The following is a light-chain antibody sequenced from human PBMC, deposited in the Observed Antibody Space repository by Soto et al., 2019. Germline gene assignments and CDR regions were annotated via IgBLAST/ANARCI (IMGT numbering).Light chain of an antibody. CDR2: DVS. CDR1: QNISSY. V-gene: IGKV3-20*01. J-gene: IGKJ1*01. Sequence: EIVLTQSPATLSLSPGNRATLSCRASQNISSYLIWYQQKPGQSPRLLIYDVSSRATGIPNRFSGSGSGTDFTLTVSRLEPEDFAVYYCQQYGSSPETFGQGTKVDIK. CDR3: QQYGSSPET.